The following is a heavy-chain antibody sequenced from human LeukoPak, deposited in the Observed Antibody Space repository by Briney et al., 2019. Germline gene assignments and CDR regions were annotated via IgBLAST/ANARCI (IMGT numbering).Heavy chain of an antibody. CDR1: GFTFSSYA. D-gene: IGHD5-24*01. CDR2: ISSSGSTI. J-gene: IGHJ4*02. Sequence: PGGSLRLSCAASGFTFSSYAMSWVRQAPGKGLEWVSYISSSGSTIYYADSVKGRFTISRDNAKNSLYLQMNSLRAEDTAVYYCARARRDGYKRYYFDYWGQGTLVTVSS. CDR3: ARARRDGYKRYYFDY. V-gene: IGHV3-48*04.